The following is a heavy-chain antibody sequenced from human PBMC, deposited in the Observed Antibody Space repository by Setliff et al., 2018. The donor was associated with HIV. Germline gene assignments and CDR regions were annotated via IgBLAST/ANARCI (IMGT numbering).Heavy chain of an antibody. CDR2: IDPSDSYT. J-gene: IGHJ6*03. Sequence: PGESQKISCKGSGYSFTSYWISWVRQMPGKGLEWMGRIDPSDSYTNYSPSFQGHVTISADKSISTAYLQWSSLKASDTAMYYCARRSTAVAGTPYYYYMDVWGKGTTVTVSS. CDR1: GYSFTSYW. V-gene: IGHV5-10-1*01. CDR3: ARRSTAVAGTPYYYYMDV. D-gene: IGHD6-19*01.